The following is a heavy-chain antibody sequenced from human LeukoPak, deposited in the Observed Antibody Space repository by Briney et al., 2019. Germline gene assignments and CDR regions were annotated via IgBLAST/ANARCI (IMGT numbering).Heavy chain of an antibody. V-gene: IGHV4-34*01. D-gene: IGHD3-22*01. CDR1: GGSFSGYF. Sequence: SETLSLTCAVYGGSFSGYFWGWIRQPPGKGLEWIGEINHSGSTNYNPSLKSRVTISVDTSKNQFSLKLSSVTAADTAVYYCARGCVYDSSPVPYYFDYWGQGTLVTVSS. CDR2: INHSGST. J-gene: IGHJ4*02. CDR3: ARGCVYDSSPVPYYFDY.